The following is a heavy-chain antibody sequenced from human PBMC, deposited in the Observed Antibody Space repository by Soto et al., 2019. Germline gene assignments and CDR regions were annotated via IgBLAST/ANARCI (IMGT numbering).Heavy chain of an antibody. CDR2: INPSAGST. CDR3: ARLTEAENFDY. J-gene: IGHJ4*02. D-gene: IGHD3-9*01. V-gene: IGHV1-46*01. CDR1: GYTFTSYY. Sequence: ASVKVSCKASGYTFTSYYRHWVRQAPGQGLEWMGIINPSAGSTTYAQKFQGRVTMTRDTSTSTVYMELSSLRSEDTAVYYCARLTEAENFDYWGQGSLVTVSS.